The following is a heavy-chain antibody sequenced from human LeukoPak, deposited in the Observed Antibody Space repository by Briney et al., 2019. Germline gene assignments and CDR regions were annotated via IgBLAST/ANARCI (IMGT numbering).Heavy chain of an antibody. D-gene: IGHD3-10*01. Sequence: PSETLSLTCSVSGGSISGYYWSWIRQPPGQGLEWIGYIYDSGSTNYNPSLKSRVIISLDTSKNQFSLHLSSVTAAETAVYYCARVVPGYYGSGSPPGWFDPWGQGTLVTVSS. V-gene: IGHV4-59*12. J-gene: IGHJ5*02. CDR2: IYDSGST. CDR3: ARVVPGYYGSGSPPGWFDP. CDR1: GGSISGYY.